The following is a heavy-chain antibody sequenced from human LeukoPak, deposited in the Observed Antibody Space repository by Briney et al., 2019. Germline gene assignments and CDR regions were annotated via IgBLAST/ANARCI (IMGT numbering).Heavy chain of an antibody. V-gene: IGHV3-23*01. CDR2: ISGSGGSK. CDR3: AKDYATYYYGSGSYYNYGMDV. CDR1: GFTFSSYA. D-gene: IGHD3-10*01. J-gene: IGHJ6*02. Sequence: GGSLRLSCAASGFTFSSYAMSWVRQAPGKGLELVSSISGSGGSKYYADSVKGRFTISRDNSKNTLYLQMNSLRAEDTAVYYCAKDYATYYYGSGSYYNYGMDVWGQGTTVTVSS.